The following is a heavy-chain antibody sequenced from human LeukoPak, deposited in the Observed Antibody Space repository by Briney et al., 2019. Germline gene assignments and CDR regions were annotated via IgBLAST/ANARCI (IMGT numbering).Heavy chain of an antibody. Sequence: GGSLRLSCAASGFTFNSYAMTWVRQAPGKGLEWVSGLSGSGGSTYYADSVKGRFTISRDNSKNTLYLQMNSLRAEDTAVYYCAKILWDYYDSSGYRGGSYFDYWGQGTLVTVSS. D-gene: IGHD3-22*01. V-gene: IGHV3-23*01. J-gene: IGHJ4*02. CDR3: AKILWDYYDSSGYRGGSYFDY. CDR2: LSGSGGST. CDR1: GFTFNSYA.